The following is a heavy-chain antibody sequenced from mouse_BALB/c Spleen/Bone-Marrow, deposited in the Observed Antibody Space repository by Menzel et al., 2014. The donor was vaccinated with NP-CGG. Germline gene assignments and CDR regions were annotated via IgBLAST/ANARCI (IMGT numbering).Heavy chain of an antibody. D-gene: IGHD2-3*01. Sequence: EVMLVESGGGLVQPGGSLKLSCAASGFTFSSYGMSWVRQTPDKRLELVATINSNGGSTYYPDSVKGRFTISRDNAKNTLYLQMSSLKSEDTATYYCARERDGYFRDAMDYWGQGTSVTVSS. CDR2: INSNGGST. CDR3: ARERDGYFRDAMDY. V-gene: IGHV5-6-3*01. CDR1: GFTFSSYG. J-gene: IGHJ4*01.